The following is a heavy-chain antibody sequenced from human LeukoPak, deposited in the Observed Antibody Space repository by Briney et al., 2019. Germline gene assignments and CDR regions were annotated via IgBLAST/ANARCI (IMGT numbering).Heavy chain of an antibody. CDR2: ISGSGGST. Sequence: PGGSLRLSCAASGFTFSSYAMSWVRQAPGKGLEWVSAISGSGGSTYYADSVKGRFTISRDNSKNTLYLQMNSLRAEDTAVYYCAKAYYCSSTSCYALGAYYYYYYGMDVWGQGTTVTVSS. V-gene: IGHV3-23*01. J-gene: IGHJ6*02. CDR3: AKAYYCSSTSCYALGAYYYYYYGMDV. CDR1: GFTFSSYA. D-gene: IGHD2-2*01.